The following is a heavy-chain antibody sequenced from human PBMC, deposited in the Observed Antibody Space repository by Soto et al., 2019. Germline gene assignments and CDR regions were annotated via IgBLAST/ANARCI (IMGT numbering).Heavy chain of an antibody. J-gene: IGHJ6*02. CDR3: ARNMDYYYGRGSGNGHGV. CDR1: GYTFTAYH. CDR2: INPKFGDT. Sequence: QVRLVQSGAEVKEPGDSVRVSCEASGYTFTAYHINWVRQAPGQGLEWMGWINPKFGDTGYAQDFQGRVSMSSDRSISTVYMELSRPTSDDTAIYYCARNMDYYYGRGSGNGHGVWGQGTTVTVFS. D-gene: IGHD3-10*02. V-gene: IGHV1-2*02.